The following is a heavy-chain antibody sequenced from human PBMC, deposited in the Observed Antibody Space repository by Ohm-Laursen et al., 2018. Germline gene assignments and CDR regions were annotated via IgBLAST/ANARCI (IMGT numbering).Heavy chain of an antibody. Sequence: ASVKVSCKASGYTFNSYGISWVRQAPGQGLEWMGWISAYNGNTNYAQKLQGRVTMTTDTSTSTAYMEVRSLRSDDTAVYYCARAGALGGATNSLDYWGQGTLVTVSS. CDR2: ISAYNGNT. J-gene: IGHJ4*02. CDR3: ARAGALGGATNSLDY. CDR1: GYTFNSYG. D-gene: IGHD1-26*01. V-gene: IGHV1-18*01.